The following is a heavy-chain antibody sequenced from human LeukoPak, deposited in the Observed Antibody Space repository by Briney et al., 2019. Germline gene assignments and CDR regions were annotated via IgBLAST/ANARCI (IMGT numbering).Heavy chain of an antibody. CDR2: ISWNSGSI. V-gene: IGHV3-9*01. J-gene: IGHJ4*02. CDR3: AKALIAVAGLIDY. Sequence: GRSLRLSCAASGFTFDDYAMHWVRQAPGKGLEWVSGISWNSGSIGYADSVRGRFTISRDNAKNSLYLQTNSLRAEDTALYYCAKALIAVAGLIDYWGQGTLVTVSS. D-gene: IGHD6-19*01. CDR1: GFTFDDYA.